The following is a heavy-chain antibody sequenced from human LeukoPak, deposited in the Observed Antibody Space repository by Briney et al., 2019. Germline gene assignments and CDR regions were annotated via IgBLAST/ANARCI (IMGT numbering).Heavy chain of an antibody. CDR3: QPDYSSYYMDV. CDR2: IYYSGST. V-gene: IGHV4-39*07. D-gene: IGHD4-11*01. CDR1: GGSISSSSYY. Sequence: SETLSLTCTVSGGSISSSSYYWGWIRQPPGKGLEWIGSIYYSGSTYYNPSLKSRVTISVDTSKNQFSLKLSSVTAADTAVARDQPDYSSYYMDVWGKGTTVTVSS. J-gene: IGHJ6*03.